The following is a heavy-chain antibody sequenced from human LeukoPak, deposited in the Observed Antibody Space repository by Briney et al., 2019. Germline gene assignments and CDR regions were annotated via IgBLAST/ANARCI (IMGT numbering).Heavy chain of an antibody. J-gene: IGHJ4*02. CDR3: AADYSGNYHVEFDY. CDR1: GGSISSSSYY. CDR2: IYYSG. D-gene: IGHD1-26*01. Sequence: SETLSLTCTVSGGSISSSSYYWGWIRQPPGKGLEWIGSIYYSGSNPSLKSRVTISVDTSKNQFSLKLSSVTAADTAVYYCAADYSGNYHVEFDYWGQGTLVTVSS. V-gene: IGHV4-39*07.